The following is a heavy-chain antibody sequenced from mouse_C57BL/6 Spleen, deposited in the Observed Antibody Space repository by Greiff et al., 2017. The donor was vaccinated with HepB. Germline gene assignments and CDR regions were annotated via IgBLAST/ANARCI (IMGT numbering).Heavy chain of an antibody. CDR1: GFTFSSYA. Sequence: EVKLEESGEGLVKPGGSLKLSCAASGFTFSSYAMSWVRQTPEKRLEWVAYISSGGDYIYYSDTVKGRFTISRDNARNTLYLRMSSLKAEDTAMYYCTREGALRGAWFAYWGQGTLVTVSA. V-gene: IGHV5-9-1*02. CDR3: TREGALRGAWFAY. CDR2: ISSGGDYI. J-gene: IGHJ3*01.